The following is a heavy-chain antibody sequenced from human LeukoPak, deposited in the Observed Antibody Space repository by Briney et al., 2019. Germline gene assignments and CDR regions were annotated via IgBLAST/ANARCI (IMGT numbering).Heavy chain of an antibody. CDR3: ARGFDSKSTYFDS. V-gene: IGHV4-59*01. J-gene: IGHJ4*02. D-gene: IGHD5-12*01. Sequence: PSETLSLTCSVSGASISTYYGGWIRQSPGKGLEWIGSVLYRGATNYNPSLKSRVLMSVDTSKNQFSLTLTSVTAADTALYFCARGFDSKSTYFDSWGQGTLVSVSS. CDR1: GASISTYY. CDR2: VLYRGAT.